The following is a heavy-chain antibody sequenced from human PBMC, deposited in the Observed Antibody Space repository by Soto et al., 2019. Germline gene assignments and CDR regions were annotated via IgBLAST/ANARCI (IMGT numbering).Heavy chain of an antibody. Sequence: ASVKVSCKASGYTFTSYNINWVRQAPGKGLEWVAGSNSNSGNSDHAQKFQGRLTVTRDTSISTAYMELSSLRSDDTAVYYCVLLGVCDHWGTSTMVSVS. V-gene: IGHV1-8*01. CDR1: GYTFTSYN. CDR3: VLLGVCDH. J-gene: IGHJ3*01. CDR2: SNSNSGNS. D-gene: IGHD3-3*01.